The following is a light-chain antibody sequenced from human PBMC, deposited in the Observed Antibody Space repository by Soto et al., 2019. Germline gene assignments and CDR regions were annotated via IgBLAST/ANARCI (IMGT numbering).Light chain of an antibody. V-gene: IGKV3-20*01. Sequence: EIVLTQSPGTLSLSPGERATLSCRASQSISSTYLAWYQQKPGQAPRLLIYGASSRATGIPDRFSGSGSGTDFTLTISRLEPDDFAVYYCQQYGNSPPFTFGPGTKVDIK. CDR3: QQYGNSPPFT. CDR2: GAS. J-gene: IGKJ3*01. CDR1: QSISSTY.